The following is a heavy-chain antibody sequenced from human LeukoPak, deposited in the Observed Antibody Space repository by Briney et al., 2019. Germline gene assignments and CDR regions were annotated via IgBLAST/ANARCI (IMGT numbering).Heavy chain of an antibody. D-gene: IGHD2-2*01. CDR2: IYGGGST. CDR1: GFIVSSNY. CDR3: AISCGSTSCYGD. V-gene: IGHV3-53*01. J-gene: IGHJ4*02. Sequence: GGSLRLSCAASGFIVSSNYMSWVRQAAGKGLEWVSIIYGGGSTYYADPVKGRFTISRDNSKNTVYLQMNSLRTEDTAVYYCAISCGSTSCYGDWGQGTLVTVSS.